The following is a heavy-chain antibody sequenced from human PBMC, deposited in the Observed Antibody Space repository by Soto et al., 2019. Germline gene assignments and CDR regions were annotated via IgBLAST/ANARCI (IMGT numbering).Heavy chain of an antibody. J-gene: IGHJ4*02. CDR2: IWYDGSNK. CDR3: ARDEAATDYFDY. Sequence: GGSLRLSCAASGFTFSSYGMHWVRQAPGKGLEWVAVIWYDGSNKYYADSVKGRFTISRDNSKNTLYLQMNSLRAEDTAVYYCARDEAATDYFDYWGQGTLVTVSS. V-gene: IGHV3-33*01. CDR1: GFTFSSYG. D-gene: IGHD6-25*01.